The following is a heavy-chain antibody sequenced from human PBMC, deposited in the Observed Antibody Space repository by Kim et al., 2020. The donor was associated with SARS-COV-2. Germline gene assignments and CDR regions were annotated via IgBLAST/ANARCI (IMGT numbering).Heavy chain of an antibody. CDR2: IYYSGST. V-gene: IGHV4-31*03. CDR3: AIKPKEYSYGSHYYYGMDV. J-gene: IGHJ6*02. CDR1: GGSISSGGYY. Sequence: SETLSLTCTVSGGSISSGGYYWSWIRQHPGKGLEWIGYIYYSGSTYYNPSLKSRVTISVDTSKNQFSLKLSSVTAADTAVYYCAIKPKEYSYGSHYYYGMDVWGQGTTVTVSS. D-gene: IGHD5-18*01.